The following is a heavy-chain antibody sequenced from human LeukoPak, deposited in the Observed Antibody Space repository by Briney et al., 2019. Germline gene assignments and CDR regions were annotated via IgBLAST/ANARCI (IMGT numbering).Heavy chain of an antibody. V-gene: IGHV4-39*01. CDR2: IYYSGST. J-gene: IGHJ5*02. Sequence: PSETLSLTCTVSGCSISSSSYYWGWIRQPPGKGREWIGNIYYSGSTYYNPSRKSRLTISVDTSKNQFFLKRSSVTATDTAVYYCARRGYCSSTSCYECWFDPWGQGPRVPVSS. D-gene: IGHD2-2*01. CDR3: ARRGYCSSTSCYECWFDP. CDR1: GCSISSSSYY.